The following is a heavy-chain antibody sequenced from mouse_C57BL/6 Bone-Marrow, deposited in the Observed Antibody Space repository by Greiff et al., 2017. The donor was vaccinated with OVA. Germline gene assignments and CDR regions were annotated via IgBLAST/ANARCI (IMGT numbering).Heavy chain of an antibody. J-gene: IGHJ2*01. V-gene: IGHV1-59*01. CDR2: IDPSDSYT. Sequence: VQLQQPGAELVRPGTSVKLSCKASGYTFTSYWMHWVKQRPGQGLEWIGVIDPSDSYTNYNQKFKGKATLTVDTSSSTAYMQLSSLTSEDSAVYYCARRKYYGSSSYFDYWGQGTTLTVSS. CDR3: ARRKYYGSSSYFDY. CDR1: GYTFTSYW. D-gene: IGHD1-1*01.